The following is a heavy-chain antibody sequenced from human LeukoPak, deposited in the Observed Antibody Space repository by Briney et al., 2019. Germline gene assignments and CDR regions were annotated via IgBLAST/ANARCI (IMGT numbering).Heavy chain of an antibody. CDR3: VKVRRGHGVVPAAPLDY. Sequence: PGGSLRLSCSASGFTFSSYAMHWVRQAPGKGLEYVSAISSNGGSTYYADSVKGRFTISRDNSKNTLYLQMSSLRAEDTAVYYCVKVRRGHGVVPAAPLDYWGQGTLVTVSS. D-gene: IGHD2-2*01. CDR1: GFTFSSYA. CDR2: ISSNGGST. V-gene: IGHV3-64D*06. J-gene: IGHJ4*02.